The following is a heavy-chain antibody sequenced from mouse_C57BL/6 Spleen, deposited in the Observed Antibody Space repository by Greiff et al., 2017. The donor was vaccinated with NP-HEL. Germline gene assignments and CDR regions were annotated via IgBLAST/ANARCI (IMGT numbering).Heavy chain of an antibody. Sequence: EVMLVESGGGLVKPGGSLKLSCAASGFTFSDYGMHWVRQAPEKGLEWVAYISSGSSTIYYADTVKGRFTISRDNAKNTLFLQMTSWRSEDTAMYYCASTDGYYQFAYWGQGTLVTVSA. CDR2: ISSGSSTI. CDR1: GFTFSDYG. J-gene: IGHJ3*01. CDR3: ASTDGYYQFAY. V-gene: IGHV5-17*01. D-gene: IGHD2-3*01.